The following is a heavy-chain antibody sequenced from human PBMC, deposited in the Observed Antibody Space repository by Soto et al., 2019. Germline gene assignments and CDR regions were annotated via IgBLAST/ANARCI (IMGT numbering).Heavy chain of an antibody. CDR3: ARPDEGSYSSNHHYYYALDV. CDR2: IVPIFDIT. CDR1: GGIFRRYA. V-gene: IGHV1-69*01. J-gene: IGHJ6*02. D-gene: IGHD3-16*01. Sequence: QVQLLQSGAEVKKSGSSVKVSCKVSGGIFRRYAISWVRQAPGQGLEWLGGIVPIFDITNYAQKFQGRVTITADESTSTAYMDLTSRRSEDTAVYYCARPDEGSYSSNHHYYYALDVWGQGTTVTVSS.